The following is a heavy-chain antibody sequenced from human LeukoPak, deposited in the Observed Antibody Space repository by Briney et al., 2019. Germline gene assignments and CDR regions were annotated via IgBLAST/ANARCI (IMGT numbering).Heavy chain of an antibody. D-gene: IGHD6-13*01. J-gene: IGHJ4*02. Sequence: SETLSLTCTVSGGSISSYYWSWIRQPPGKGLEWIGYIYYSGSTNYNPSLKSRVTISEDTSKNQFSLKLSSVTAADTAVYYCASLPIAAAGGDYWGQGTLVTVSS. CDR1: GGSISSYY. CDR3: ASLPIAAAGGDY. V-gene: IGHV4-59*01. CDR2: IYYSGST.